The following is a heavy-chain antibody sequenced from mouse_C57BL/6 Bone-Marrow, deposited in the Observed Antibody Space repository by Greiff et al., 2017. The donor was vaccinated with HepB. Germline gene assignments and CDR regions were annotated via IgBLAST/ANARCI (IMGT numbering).Heavy chain of an antibody. V-gene: IGHV1-63*01. CDR3: ARPAYYSNTWFAY. D-gene: IGHD2-5*01. CDR2: IYPGGGYT. CDR1: GYTFTNYW. Sequence: VQLQQSGAELVRPGTSVKMSCKASGYTFTNYWIGWAKQRPGHGLEWIGDIYPGGGYTNYNEKFKGKATLTADKSSSTAYMQLSSLTTEDSAIYYCARPAYYSNTWFAYWGQGTLVTVSA. J-gene: IGHJ3*01.